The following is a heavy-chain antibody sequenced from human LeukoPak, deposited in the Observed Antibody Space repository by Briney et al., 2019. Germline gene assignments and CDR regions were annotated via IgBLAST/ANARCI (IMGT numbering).Heavy chain of an antibody. Sequence: GGSLRPSCAASGFAFSFYAMSWLRQPPGKGLEWVSTINANSGTTSYAASVRGRFTISRDNSKNTLYLQVNTLRADDTATYYCAKPISGGLAVTADWFHPWGQGTLVVVSS. V-gene: IGHV3-23*01. D-gene: IGHD6-19*01. CDR3: AKPISGGLAVTADWFHP. J-gene: IGHJ5*01. CDR2: INANSGTT. CDR1: GFAFSFYA.